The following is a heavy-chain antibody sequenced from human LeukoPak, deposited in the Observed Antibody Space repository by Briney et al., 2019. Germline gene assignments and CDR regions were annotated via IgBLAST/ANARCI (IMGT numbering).Heavy chain of an antibody. CDR1: GFSFSSYG. CDR3: AKGQAYSSTIADY. D-gene: IGHD6-13*01. CDR2: ISYDGSNK. Sequence: PGGSLRLSCAASGFSFSSYGMHWVCQAPGKGLEWVAVISYDGSNKHYADSVKGRFTISRDNSKNTVYLQMNSLRVEETAVYYCAKGQAYSSTIADYWGQGTLVTVSS. V-gene: IGHV3-30*18. J-gene: IGHJ4*02.